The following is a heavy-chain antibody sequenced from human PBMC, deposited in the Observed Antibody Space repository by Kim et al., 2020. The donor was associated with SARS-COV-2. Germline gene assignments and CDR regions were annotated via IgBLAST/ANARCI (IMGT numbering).Heavy chain of an antibody. CDR2: GKT. D-gene: IGHD3-10*01. J-gene: IGHJ4*02. V-gene: IGHV4-4*07. CDR3: VRGGGLYDS. Sequence: GKTNYSPSLQSRVTVSVDTSKNQFSLSLSSVTAADTAVYYCVRGGGLYDSWGQGTLVTVSS.